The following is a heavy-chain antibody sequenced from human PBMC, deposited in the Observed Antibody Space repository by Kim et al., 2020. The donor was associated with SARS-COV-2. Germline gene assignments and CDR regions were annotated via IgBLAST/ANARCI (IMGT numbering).Heavy chain of an antibody. V-gene: IGHV3-11*05. D-gene: IGHD5-12*01. Sequence: ADSVKGRFTISRDNAKNSLYLQMNSLRAEDTAVYYCARDLRGDGYNCGLNWGQGTLVTVSS. J-gene: IGHJ4*02. CDR3: ARDLRGDGYNCGLN.